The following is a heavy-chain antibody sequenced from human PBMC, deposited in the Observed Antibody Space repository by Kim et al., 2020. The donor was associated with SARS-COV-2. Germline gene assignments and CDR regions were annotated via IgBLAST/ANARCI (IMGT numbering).Heavy chain of an antibody. Sequence: GGSLRLSCAASGFTFSSYWMSWVRQAPGKGLEWVANIKQDGSEKYYVDSVKGRFTISRDNAKNSLYLQMNSLRAEDTAVYYCARDNRSGGQYQLLYNWNFLTWDYGMDVWGQGTTVTVSS. CDR3: ARDNRSGGQYQLLYNWNFLTWDYGMDV. CDR2: IKQDGSEK. CDR1: GFTFSSYW. J-gene: IGHJ6*02. V-gene: IGHV3-7*01. D-gene: IGHD2-2*02.